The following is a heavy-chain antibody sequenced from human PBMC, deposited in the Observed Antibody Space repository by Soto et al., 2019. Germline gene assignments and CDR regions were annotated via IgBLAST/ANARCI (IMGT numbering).Heavy chain of an antibody. J-gene: IGHJ3*02. CDR2: VYDTDGT. CDR1: GLTVSGKKY. V-gene: IGHV3-53*01. D-gene: IGHD4-4*01. CDR3: ASWRLQEHAYDI. Sequence: DVQLVESGGGLIRPGGSLRLSCEAFGLTVSGKKYMAWVRQAPGKGLEWVSGVYDTDGTYYADSVKGRFTSSRDSSKTIVYLQMNSLRPDDTAVYYCASWRLQEHAYDIWGLGTTVTVSS.